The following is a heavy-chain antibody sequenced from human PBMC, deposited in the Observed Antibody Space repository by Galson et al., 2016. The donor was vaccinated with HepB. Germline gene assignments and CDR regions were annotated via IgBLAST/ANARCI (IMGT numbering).Heavy chain of an antibody. V-gene: IGHV3-43*01. J-gene: IGHJ6*02. CDR2: INWDGGSA. D-gene: IGHD6-25*01. CDR3: AKDIRAAVYGMDV. CDR1: GFTFDDYT. Sequence: SLRLSCAVSGFTFDDYTMHWVRQGPGKGLEWVALINWDGGSAYYADSVKGRFTISRDNSKSSLYLQMNRLTFGDTALYYWAKDIRAAVYGMDVWGRGTTVTVSS.